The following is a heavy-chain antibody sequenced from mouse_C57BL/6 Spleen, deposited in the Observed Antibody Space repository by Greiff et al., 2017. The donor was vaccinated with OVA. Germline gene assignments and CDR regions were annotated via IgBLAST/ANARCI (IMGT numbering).Heavy chain of an antibody. CDR2: IYPGDGDT. J-gene: IGHJ4*01. Sequence: QVQLKQSGPELVKPGASVKISCKASGYAFSSSWMNWVKQRPGKGLEWIGRIYPGDGDTNYNGKFKGKATLTADKSSSTAYMQLSSLTSEDSAVYFCATPYFSRAMDYWGQGTSVTVSS. D-gene: IGHD2-10*01. CDR3: ATPYFSRAMDY. CDR1: GYAFSSSW. V-gene: IGHV1-82*01.